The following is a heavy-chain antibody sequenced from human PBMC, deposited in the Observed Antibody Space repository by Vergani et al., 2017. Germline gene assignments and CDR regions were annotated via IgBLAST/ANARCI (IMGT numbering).Heavy chain of an antibody. D-gene: IGHD6-6*01. CDR1: GCSISSYY. CDR2: IYYSGST. Sequence: QVQLQESGPGLVKPSETLSLTCTVSGCSISSYYWSWIRQPPGKGLEWIGYIYYSGSTNYNPSLKSRVTISVDTSKNQFSLKLSSVTAADTAVYYCASSRIAARPYYYYMDVWGKXP. CDR3: ASSRIAARPYYYYMDV. J-gene: IGHJ6*03. V-gene: IGHV4-59*01.